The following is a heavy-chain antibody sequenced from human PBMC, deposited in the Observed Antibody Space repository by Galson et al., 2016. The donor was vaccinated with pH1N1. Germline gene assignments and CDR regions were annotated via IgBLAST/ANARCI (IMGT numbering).Heavy chain of an antibody. Sequence: QSGAEVKKPGESLKISCQGSGYSFSSYWVAWVRQMPGKGLEWMAIMYPDDSDIKYSPSFEGQVTISADKSISTAYLQWSSLKASDTAMYYCARSSGSFFFDYWGQGTLVTVSS. V-gene: IGHV5-51*01. D-gene: IGHD1-26*01. CDR3: ARSSGSFFFDY. J-gene: IGHJ4*02. CDR2: MYPDDSDI. CDR1: GYSFSSYW.